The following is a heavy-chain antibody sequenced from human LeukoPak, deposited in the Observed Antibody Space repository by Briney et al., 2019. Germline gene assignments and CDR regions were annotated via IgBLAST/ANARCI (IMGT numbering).Heavy chain of an antibody. CDR1: GFTFNSYW. CDR3: AKDLGDYSNYGPDY. Sequence: SGGSLRLSCAASGFTFNSYWMHGVCQAPGKGLVWVSRINCDGSGSSYADSVRGRFTISRDNPKNTLYLQMNSLRAEDTAVYYCAKDLGDYSNYGPDYWGQGTLVTVSS. D-gene: IGHD4-11*01. V-gene: IGHV3-74*01. J-gene: IGHJ4*02. CDR2: INCDGSGS.